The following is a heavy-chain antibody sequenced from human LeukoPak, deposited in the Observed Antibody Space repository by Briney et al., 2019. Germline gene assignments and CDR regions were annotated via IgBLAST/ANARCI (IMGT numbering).Heavy chain of an antibody. CDR1: GFTFDDYN. J-gene: IGHJ4*02. D-gene: IGHD2-15*01. V-gene: IGHV3-43*01. CDR2: ITWNGDST. Sequence: PGGSLRLSCAAAGFTFDDYNMHWVRQVPGKGLEWVSLITWNGDSTYYADSVEGRFTISRDNAKNSLYLQMNSLRAEDTAVYYCARLRWFDYWGQGTLVTVSS. CDR3: ARLRWFDY.